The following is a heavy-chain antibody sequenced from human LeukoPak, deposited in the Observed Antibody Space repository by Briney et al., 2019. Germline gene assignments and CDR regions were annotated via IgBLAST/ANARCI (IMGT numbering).Heavy chain of an antibody. Sequence: PGGSLRLSCAASGFTFSSYEVNWVRQAPGKGLERVSYIDSSGRTIHYADSVKGRFTISRENAKNSLYLQMNSLRAEDTADYYCARGVGRASYYYYMDVWGKGTTVTVSS. V-gene: IGHV3-48*03. J-gene: IGHJ6*03. CDR1: GFTFSSYE. CDR2: IDSSGRTI. D-gene: IGHD3-10*01. CDR3: ARGVGRASYYYYMDV.